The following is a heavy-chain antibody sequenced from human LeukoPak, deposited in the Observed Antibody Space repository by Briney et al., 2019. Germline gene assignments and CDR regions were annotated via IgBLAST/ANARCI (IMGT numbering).Heavy chain of an antibody. V-gene: IGHV3-21*01. J-gene: IGHJ6*03. CDR3: ARVGRRDYDFWSGYTHYYYYMDV. D-gene: IGHD3-3*01. CDR2: ISSSSSYI. Sequence: GGSLRLSCAASGFTFSSYSMNWVRQAPGKGLEWVSSISSSSSYIYYADSVKGRFTISRDNAKNSLYLQMNSLRAEDTAVYYCARVGRRDYDFWSGYTHYYYYMDVWGKGTTVTVSS. CDR1: GFTFSSYS.